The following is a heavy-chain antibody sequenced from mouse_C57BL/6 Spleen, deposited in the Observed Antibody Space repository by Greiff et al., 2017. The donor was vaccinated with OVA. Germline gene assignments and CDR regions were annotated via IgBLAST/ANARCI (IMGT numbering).Heavy chain of an antibody. CDR2: IYPGDGDT. CDR1: GYAFSSYW. CDR3: ARGEAAQATAWFAY. J-gene: IGHJ3*01. V-gene: IGHV1-80*01. D-gene: IGHD3-2*02. Sequence: QVQLKESGAELVKPGASVKISCKASGYAFSSYWMNWVKQRPGKGLEWIGQIYPGDGDTNYNGKFKGKATLTADKSSSTAYTQLSSLTSEDSAVYFCARGEAAQATAWFAYWGQGTLVTVSA.